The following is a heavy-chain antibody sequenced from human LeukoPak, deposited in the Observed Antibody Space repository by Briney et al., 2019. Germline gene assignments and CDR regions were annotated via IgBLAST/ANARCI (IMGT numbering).Heavy chain of an antibody. CDR3: ARFTAYSGSSPAAFDI. J-gene: IGHJ3*02. CDR2: IYYSGST. V-gene: IGHV4-59*01. D-gene: IGHD1-26*01. Sequence: SETLSLTCTVSGGSISSYYWSWIRQPPGKGLERIGYIYYSGSTNYNPSLKSRVTISVDTSKNQFSLKLSSVTAADTAVYYCARFTAYSGSSPAAFDIWGQRTMVTVSS. CDR1: GGSISSYY.